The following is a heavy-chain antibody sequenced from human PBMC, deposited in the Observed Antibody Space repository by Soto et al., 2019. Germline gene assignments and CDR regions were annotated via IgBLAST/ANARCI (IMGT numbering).Heavy chain of an antibody. CDR1: GFTFSSYW. CDR3: ARVIGKQFTRFYYYYMDV. V-gene: IGHV3-7*01. Sequence: PGXSLRLSCAASGFTFSSYWLSWFRQAPVNGLEWVVNIKQDGSEKYYVDSVKGRFTISRDNAKNSLYLQMNSLRAEDTAVYYCARVIGKQFTRFYYYYMDVWGKGTTVTVSS. J-gene: IGHJ6*03. CDR2: IKQDGSEK. D-gene: IGHD2-21*01.